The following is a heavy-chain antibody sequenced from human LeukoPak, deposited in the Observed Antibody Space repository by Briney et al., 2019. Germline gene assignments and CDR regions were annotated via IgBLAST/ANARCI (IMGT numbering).Heavy chain of an antibody. V-gene: IGHV1-8*01. CDR3: TRSGFGGGVHFDY. J-gene: IGHJ4*02. CDR1: GYTFTSYD. Sequence: ASVKVSCKASGYTFTSYDINCVRQAAVQGLEWMGWMNHHSGDTGYVEKFQGRVTMTRDTSIATAYMELSSLRSEDTAVYYCTRSGFGGGVHFDYWGQGTPVTVSS. CDR2: MNHHSGDT. D-gene: IGHD3-16*01.